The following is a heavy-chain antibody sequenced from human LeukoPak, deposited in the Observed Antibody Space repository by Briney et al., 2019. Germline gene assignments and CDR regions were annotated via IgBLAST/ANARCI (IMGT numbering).Heavy chain of an antibody. CDR1: GYTFTGYY. Sequence: ASVKVSCKAPGYTFTGYYMHWVRQAPGQGLEWMGWINPNSGGTNYAQKFQGRVTMTRDTSISTAYMELSRLRSDDTAVYYCAELRPYCSSTSCYKGAFDIWGQGTMVTVSS. D-gene: IGHD2-2*02. J-gene: IGHJ3*02. CDR3: AELRPYCSSTSCYKGAFDI. CDR2: INPNSGGT. V-gene: IGHV1-2*02.